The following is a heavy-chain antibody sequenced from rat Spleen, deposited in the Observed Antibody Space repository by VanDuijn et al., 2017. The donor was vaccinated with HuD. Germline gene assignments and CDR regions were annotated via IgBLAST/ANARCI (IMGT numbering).Heavy chain of an antibody. Sequence: EVQLVESGGGLVQPGRSLKLSCAASGFIFSDHYVAWVRQAPTKGLEWVATINYDGSSTFYRDSVRARFTISRDNAKSTLYLQMDSLRSEDTASYYCARHHYDGYYHGPVFGVMDAWGQGASVTVSS. CDR2: INYDGSST. V-gene: IGHV5-7*01. D-gene: IGHD1-12*03. CDR3: ARHHYDGYYHGPVFGVMDA. J-gene: IGHJ4*01. CDR1: GFIFSDHY.